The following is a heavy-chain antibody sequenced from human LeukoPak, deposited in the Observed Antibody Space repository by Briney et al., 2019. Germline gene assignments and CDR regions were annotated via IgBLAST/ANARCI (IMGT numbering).Heavy chain of an antibody. CDR1: GFTFSSYS. V-gene: IGHV3-48*04. CDR2: ISGSNSTI. D-gene: IGHD3-16*01. J-gene: IGHJ4*02. Sequence: GGSLRLSCAASGFTFSSYSTNWVRQAPGKGLEWVSHISGSNSTIYYADSVKGRFTISRDNAQNSLYLQMNSLRAEDTAVYYCARGAPTFGLGYWGQGTLVTVSS. CDR3: ARGAPTFGLGY.